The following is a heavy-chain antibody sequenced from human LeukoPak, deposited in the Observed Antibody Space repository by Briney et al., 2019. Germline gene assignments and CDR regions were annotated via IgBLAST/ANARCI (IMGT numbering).Heavy chain of an antibody. V-gene: IGHV4-59*01. J-gene: IGHJ6*03. CDR1: GVSISSYY. D-gene: IGHD3-3*01. CDR2: IYYSGST. CDR3: ARAVSPYDFWRGYHLNYYYMDV. Sequence: SETLSLTCTVSGVSISSYYWSWIRQPPGKGLEWIGYIYYSGSTNYNPSLKSRVTISVDTSKNQFSLKLSSVTAADTAVYHCARAVSPYDFWRGYHLNYYYMDVWGKGTTVTVSS.